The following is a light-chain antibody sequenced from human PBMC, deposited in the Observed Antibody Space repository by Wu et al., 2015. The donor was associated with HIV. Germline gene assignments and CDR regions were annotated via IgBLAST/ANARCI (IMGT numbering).Light chain of an antibody. V-gene: IGKV3-15*01. CDR1: QSVRRD. J-gene: IGKJ2*01. CDR3: QQRRYWPLYT. CDR2: GAS. Sequence: EIVMTQSPATLSVSPGESTTLSCRASQSVRRDLAWYQQKPGQAPRLLIYGASTRATGIPARFSGSGSGTDFTLTISSLEPEDFAVYYCQQRRYWPLYTFGQGTKLEIK.